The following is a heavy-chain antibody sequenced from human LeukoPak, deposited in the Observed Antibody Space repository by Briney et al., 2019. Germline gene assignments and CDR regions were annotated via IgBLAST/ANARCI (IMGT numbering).Heavy chain of an antibody. V-gene: IGHV1-69*04. Sequence: SVKVSCKASGDTFSSYAISWVRQAPGQGLEWMGRIIPILGIANYAQKFQGRVTITADKSTSTAYMELSSLRFEDTAVYYCARLVTMVRGEGWFDPWGQGTLVTVSS. CDR2: IIPILGIA. J-gene: IGHJ5*02. D-gene: IGHD3-10*01. CDR1: GDTFSSYA. CDR3: ARLVTMVRGEGWFDP.